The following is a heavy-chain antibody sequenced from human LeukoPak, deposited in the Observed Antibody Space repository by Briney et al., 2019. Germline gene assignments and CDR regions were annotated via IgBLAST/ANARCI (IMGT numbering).Heavy chain of an antibody. Sequence: SETLSLTCTVSGYSISSGYYWGWIRQPPGKGLEWIGSIYHSGSTYYNPSLKSRVTISVDTSKNQFSLKLSSVTAADTAVYYCARGVIVVVRAAFDIWGQGTMVTVSS. V-gene: IGHV4-38-2*02. CDR2: IYHSGST. CDR1: GYSISSGYY. J-gene: IGHJ3*02. D-gene: IGHD3-22*01. CDR3: ARGVIVVVRAAFDI.